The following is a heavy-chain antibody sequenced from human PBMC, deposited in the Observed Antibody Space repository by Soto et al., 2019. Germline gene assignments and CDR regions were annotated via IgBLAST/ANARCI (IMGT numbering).Heavy chain of an antibody. Sequence: GSLRLACTTYGFTFGDYAMSLFRQSPGKGLEWVGFIRIKVYGGATENAASAKGRFTISIDDSKSIAYLQMNSLQTEDTAVYYCSRCDFLRGYFDYWGQGTIVTVSS. CDR3: SRCDFLRGYFDY. J-gene: IGHJ4*02. CDR1: GFTFGDYA. D-gene: IGHD3-3*01. V-gene: IGHV3-49*03. CDR2: IRIKVYGGAT.